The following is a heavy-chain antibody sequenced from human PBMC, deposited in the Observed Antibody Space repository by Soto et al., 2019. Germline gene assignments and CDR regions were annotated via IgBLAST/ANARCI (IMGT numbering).Heavy chain of an antibody. CDR3: ARVVVTAMWPMFFDY. CDR1: GGSISSSSYY. V-gene: IGHV4-39*01. D-gene: IGHD2-21*02. CDR2: IYYSGST. J-gene: IGHJ4*02. Sequence: SATLSLTCTVSGGSISSSSYYWGWIRQPPGMGLEWIGSIYYSGSTYYNPSLKSRVTISVDTSKNQFSLKLSSVTAADTAVYYCARVVVTAMWPMFFDYWGQGTLVTVSS.